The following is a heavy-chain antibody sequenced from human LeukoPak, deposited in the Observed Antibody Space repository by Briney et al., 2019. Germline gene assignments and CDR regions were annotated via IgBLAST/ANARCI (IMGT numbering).Heavy chain of an antibody. CDR1: GFTFSSYA. V-gene: IGHV3-23*01. J-gene: IGHJ6*03. CDR3: AKDPSIVGTNYYYYMDV. Sequence: GGSLRLSCAASGFTFSSYAMSWVRQAPGKGLEWVSAISGSGGSTYYADSVKGRFTISRDNSKNTLYLQMNSLRAEDTAVYYCAKDPSIVGTNYYYYMDVWGKGTTVTVSS. CDR2: ISGSGGST. D-gene: IGHD1-26*01.